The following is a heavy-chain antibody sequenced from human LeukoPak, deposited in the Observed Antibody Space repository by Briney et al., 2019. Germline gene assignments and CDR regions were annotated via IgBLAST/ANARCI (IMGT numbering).Heavy chain of an antibody. CDR2: VHPSVGST. V-gene: IGHV1-46*01. CDR3: VRSSYGLIPDY. D-gene: IGHD5-18*01. J-gene: IGHJ4*02. Sequence: ASVKVSCKASGYTFTSYYMHWVRQAPGQGLEWMGVVHPSVGSTTYAQKFQGRVTMTWDTSTSTVYMELSSLRSEDTAVYYCVRSSYGLIPDYWGQGTLVTVSS. CDR1: GYTFTSYY.